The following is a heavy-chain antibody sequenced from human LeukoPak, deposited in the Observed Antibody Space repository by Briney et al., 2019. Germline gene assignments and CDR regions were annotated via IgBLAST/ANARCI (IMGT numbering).Heavy chain of an antibody. J-gene: IGHJ4*02. D-gene: IGHD3-22*01. CDR3: ATSALYDSSGYNY. V-gene: IGHV3-23*01. CDR2: ISGSGGST. CDR1: GFAFSSYA. Sequence: GGSLRLSCAASGFAFSSYAMSWVRQAPGKGLEWVSAISGSGGSTYYADSVKGRFTISRDNSKNTLYLQMNSLRAEDTAVYYCATSALYDSSGYNYWGQGTLVTVSS.